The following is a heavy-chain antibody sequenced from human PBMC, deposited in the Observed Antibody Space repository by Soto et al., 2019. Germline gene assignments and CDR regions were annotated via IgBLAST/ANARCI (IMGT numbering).Heavy chain of an antibody. CDR2: INSDGSST. Sequence: PGGSLRLSCAASGFTFSSYWMHWVRQAPGKGLVWVSRINSDGSSTSYADSVEGRFTISRDNAKNTLYLQMNSLRAEDTAVYYCARGQVAGTRPMYYWGQGTLVTVSS. CDR1: GFTFSSYW. J-gene: IGHJ4*02. V-gene: IGHV3-74*01. D-gene: IGHD6-19*01. CDR3: ARGQVAGTRPMYY.